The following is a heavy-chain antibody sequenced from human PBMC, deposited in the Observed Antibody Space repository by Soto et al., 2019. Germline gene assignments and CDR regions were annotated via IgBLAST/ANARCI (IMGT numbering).Heavy chain of an antibody. J-gene: IGHJ4*02. V-gene: IGHV3-74*01. CDR1: GFTFTTYW. D-gene: IGHD6-13*01. CDR3: ARYLIIADTPGYDFDY. Sequence: EVQLVESGGGLVQPGGSLRLSCATSGFTFTTYWMHWVRQAPGKGLMWVSRITPDGGSTSYADSVKGRFTISRDNAKNTLYLQIDGLRAEDTAIYYCARYLIIADTPGYDFDYWGQGTLVAVSS. CDR2: ITPDGGST.